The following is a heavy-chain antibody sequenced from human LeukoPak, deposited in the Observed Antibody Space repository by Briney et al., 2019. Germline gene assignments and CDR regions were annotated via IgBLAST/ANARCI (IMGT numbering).Heavy chain of an antibody. CDR3: TMEATMYGVVTDY. CDR2: IERKADGGTS. V-gene: IGHV3-15*04. CDR1: GFTFSNGL. J-gene: IGHJ4*02. Sequence: KPGGSLRLSCAASGFTFSNGLMTWVRQAPGKGLEWVGRIERKADGGTSDYAAAVKGRFTISRDDSKNMVYLQMSGLKSEDTGVYFCTMEATMYGVVTDYWGQGTLVTVSS. D-gene: IGHD3-3*01.